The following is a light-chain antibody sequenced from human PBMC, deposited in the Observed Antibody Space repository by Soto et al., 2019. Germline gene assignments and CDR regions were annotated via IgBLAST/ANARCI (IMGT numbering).Light chain of an antibody. CDR2: AAS. Sequence: DIQMTQSPSSLSASVGDRVTITCRPSQSIDNLLNWYQQKPGKAPNLLIHAASSLQSGVSSRFSGSGSGTDFTLTISSLQPEDSATYYCQQSYSLPYTFGQGTKVEIK. V-gene: IGKV1-39*01. CDR3: QQSYSLPYT. J-gene: IGKJ2*01. CDR1: QSIDNL.